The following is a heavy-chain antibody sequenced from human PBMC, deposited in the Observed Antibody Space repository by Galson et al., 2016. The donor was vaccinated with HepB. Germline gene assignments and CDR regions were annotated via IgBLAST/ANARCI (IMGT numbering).Heavy chain of an antibody. D-gene: IGHD3-22*01. V-gene: IGHV3-30*18. CDR3: AKDYSGYYFDGTGYYNAFDY. J-gene: IGHJ4*02. CDR2: ISYDRSNK. Sequence: SLRLSCAASGFTVSSNYMSWVRQAPGKGLEWVAVISYDRSNKNYAASVKGRFTISRDNSKNTLYLEMTSLREEDTAVYYCAKDYSGYYFDGTGYYNAFDYWGQGALVTVSS. CDR1: GFTVSSNY.